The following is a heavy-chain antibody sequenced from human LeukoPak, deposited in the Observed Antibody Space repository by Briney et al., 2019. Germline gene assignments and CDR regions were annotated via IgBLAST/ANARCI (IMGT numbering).Heavy chain of an antibody. CDR1: GFTFSSYG. V-gene: IGHV3-30*03. D-gene: IGHD6-19*01. Sequence: GGSLRLSCAASGFTFSSYGVHWVRQAPGKGLEWVAIISHDGTNKYYGDSVEGRFTVSRDNSRNTLYLQMNSLRAEDTAVYYCARDSGRLAVAGSGVLDYWVQGTLVTVSS. CDR2: ISHDGTNK. CDR3: ARDSGRLAVAGSGVLDY. J-gene: IGHJ4*02.